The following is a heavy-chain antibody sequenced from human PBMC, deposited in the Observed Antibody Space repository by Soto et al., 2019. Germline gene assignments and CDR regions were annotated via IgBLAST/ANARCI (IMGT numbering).Heavy chain of an antibody. CDR1: GYTFTSYG. V-gene: IGHV1-18*01. CDR2: ISAYNGNT. CDR3: ARDQPIPRHSYAFDI. Sequence: ASVKVSCKASGYTFTSYGISWVRQAPGQGLEWMGWISAYNGNTNYAQKLQGRVTMTTDTSTSTAYMELRSLRSDDTAVYYCARDQPIPRHSYAFDIWGRGTMVTVSS. J-gene: IGHJ3*02. D-gene: IGHD2-2*02.